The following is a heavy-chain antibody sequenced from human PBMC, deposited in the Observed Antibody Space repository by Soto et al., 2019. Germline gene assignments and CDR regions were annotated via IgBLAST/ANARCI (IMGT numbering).Heavy chain of an antibody. J-gene: IGHJ3*02. CDR3: AREEYYYDSSGYYLRPNDAFDI. D-gene: IGHD3-22*01. CDR1: GFTFSSYA. CDR2: ISYDGSNK. V-gene: IGHV3-30-3*01. Sequence: PGGSLRLSCAASGFTFSSYAMHWVRQAPGKGLEWVAVISYDGSNKYYADYVKGRFTISRDNSKNTLYLQMNSLRAEDTAVYYCAREEYYYDSSGYYLRPNDAFDIWGQGTMVTVSS.